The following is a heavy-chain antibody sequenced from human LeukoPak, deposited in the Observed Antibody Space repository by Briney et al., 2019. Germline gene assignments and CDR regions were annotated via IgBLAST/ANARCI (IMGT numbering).Heavy chain of an antibody. CDR2: LSGSGITT. V-gene: IGHV3-23*01. CDR3: AKGIYSSGWSYFDY. J-gene: IGHJ4*01. CDR1: GFTFSNSA. Sequence: GGSLRLSCAASGFTFSNSAMSWVRQAPGKGLQWVSTLSGSGITTYYADSVKGRFTISRDNSKNTLYLQMNSLRAEDTAVYYCAKGIYSSGWSYFDYWGHGTLVTVSS. D-gene: IGHD6-19*01.